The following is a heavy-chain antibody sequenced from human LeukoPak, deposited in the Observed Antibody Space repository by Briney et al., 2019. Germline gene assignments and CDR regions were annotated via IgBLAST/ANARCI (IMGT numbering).Heavy chain of an antibody. V-gene: IGHV5-51*01. CDR2: IYPGDSDT. J-gene: IGHJ4*02. D-gene: IGHD1-1*01. Sequence: GESLKISCQASGYSFTNYWIVWVRQVPGKGLEWMGIIYPGDSDTRYNPSFQGQVTISADKSISTAYLQWSSLKASDTALYYCARQDGNSKYYFDYWGQGTLVTASS. CDR1: GYSFTNYW. CDR3: ARQDGNSKYYFDY.